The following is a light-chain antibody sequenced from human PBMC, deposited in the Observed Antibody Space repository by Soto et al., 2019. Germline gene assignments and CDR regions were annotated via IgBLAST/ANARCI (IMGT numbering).Light chain of an antibody. CDR3: NSYTNSSAVV. V-gene: IGLV2-14*01. CDR1: RDDIGAYDY. Sequence: QSALTQPASVSGSPGQSITSSCAGTRDDIGAYDYVSWYQQHPGNAPKLLVYEVTNRPSGVSDRFSGSKSGNTASLTISGLQAEDEADYYCNSYTNSSAVVFGGGTKVTVL. CDR2: EVT. J-gene: IGLJ2*01.